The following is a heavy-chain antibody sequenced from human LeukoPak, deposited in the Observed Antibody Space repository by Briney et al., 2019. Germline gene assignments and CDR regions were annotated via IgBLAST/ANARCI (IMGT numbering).Heavy chain of an antibody. D-gene: IGHD2-8*02. CDR1: VYTLTELS. CDR2: CDPEDGET. J-gene: IGHJ4*02. CDR3: ATDPGGRYYFDS. V-gene: IGHV1-24*01. Sequence: ASVKVSCKVSVYTLTELSMHWVRQAPGKGLEGMGGCDPEDGETIDAQKFQGRVTMTEDTATDTAYMELSSLTSEATAFYSCATDPGGRYYFDSWGQGTLVTVSS.